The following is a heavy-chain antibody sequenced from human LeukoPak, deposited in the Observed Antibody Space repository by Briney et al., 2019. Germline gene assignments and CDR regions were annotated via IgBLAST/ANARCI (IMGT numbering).Heavy chain of an antibody. D-gene: IGHD3-10*01. CDR2: ISSSSSYT. CDR3: ARDRGDPLLWFGELFPDY. CDR1: GFTFSDYY. J-gene: IGHJ4*02. V-gene: IGHV3-11*06. Sequence: GGSPRLSCAASGFTFSDYYMSWIRQAPGKGLEWVSYISSSSSYTNYADSVKGRFTISRGNAKNSLYLQMNSLRAEDTAVYYCARDRGDPLLWFGELFPDYWGQGTLVTVSS.